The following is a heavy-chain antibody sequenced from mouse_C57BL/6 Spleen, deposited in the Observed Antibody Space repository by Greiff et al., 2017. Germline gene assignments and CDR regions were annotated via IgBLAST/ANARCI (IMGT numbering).Heavy chain of an antibody. V-gene: IGHV2-2*01. CDR3: ARDSSGRYYFDY. Sequence: VMLVESGPGLVQPSQSLSITCTVSGFSLTSYGVHWVRQSPGTGLEWLGVIWSGGSTDYTAAFRSRLRISKDNSKSQVFFNMNSRQAEDTAIYYCARDSSGRYYFDYWGQGTTLTVSS. J-gene: IGHJ2*01. CDR1: GFSLTSYG. CDR2: IWSGGST. D-gene: IGHD3-2*02.